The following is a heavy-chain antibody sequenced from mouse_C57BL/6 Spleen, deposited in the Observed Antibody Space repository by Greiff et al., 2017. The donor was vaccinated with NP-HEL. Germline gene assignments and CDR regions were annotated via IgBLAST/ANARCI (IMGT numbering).Heavy chain of an antibody. V-gene: IGHV1-64*01. J-gene: IGHJ3*01. Sequence: QVQLQQPGAELVKPGASVKLSCKASGYTFTSYWMHWVKQRPGQGLEWIGMIHPNSGSTNYNEKFKSKATLTVDKSSSTAYMQLSSLTSEDSAVYYCARLWIYYGNPEFAYWGQGTLVTVSA. CDR3: ARLWIYYGNPEFAY. CDR2: IHPNSGST. D-gene: IGHD2-1*01. CDR1: GYTFTSYW.